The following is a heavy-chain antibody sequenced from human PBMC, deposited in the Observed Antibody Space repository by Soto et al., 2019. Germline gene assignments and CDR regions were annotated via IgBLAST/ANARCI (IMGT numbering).Heavy chain of an antibody. CDR2: IYYSGST. Sequence: SEPLSLTCTVSDGSISSGGYYWSWIRQHPGKGLEWIGYIYYSGSTYYNPSLKSRVTISVDTSKNQFSLKLSSVTAADTAVYYCARGEAYYDILTGYYADYFDYWGQGTLVTVSS. CDR3: ARGEAYYDILTGYYADYFDY. CDR1: DGSISSGGYY. D-gene: IGHD3-9*01. J-gene: IGHJ4*02. V-gene: IGHV4-31*03.